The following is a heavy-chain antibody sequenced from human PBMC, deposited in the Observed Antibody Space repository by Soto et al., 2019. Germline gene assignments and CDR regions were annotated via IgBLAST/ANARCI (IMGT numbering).Heavy chain of an antibody. J-gene: IGHJ6*02. D-gene: IGHD4-4*01. CDR2: IYYSGST. V-gene: IGHV4-31*03. CDR3: ARGSAVTTFQYYYYGMDV. CDR1: GGSISSGGYY. Sequence: ASETLSLTCTVSGGSISSGGYYWSWIRQHPGKGLEWIGYIYYSGSTYYNPSLKSRVTISVDTSKNQFSLKLSSVTAADTAVYYCARGSAVTTFQYYYYGMDVWGQGTTVTVSS.